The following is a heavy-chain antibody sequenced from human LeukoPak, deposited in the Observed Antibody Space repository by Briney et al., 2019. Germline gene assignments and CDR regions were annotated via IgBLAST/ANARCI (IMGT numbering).Heavy chain of an antibody. CDR3: ARELSAAGRWGAFDI. V-gene: IGHV1-2*02. D-gene: IGHD6-13*01. CDR2: INPNSGDT. Sequence: ASVKVSCKASGYTFTGYYMHWVRQAPGQGLEWMGWINPNSGDTNYAQKFQGRVTMTRDMSISTAYMELSRLRSDDTAVYYCARELSAAGRWGAFDIWGQGTTVTVSS. J-gene: IGHJ3*02. CDR1: GYTFTGYY.